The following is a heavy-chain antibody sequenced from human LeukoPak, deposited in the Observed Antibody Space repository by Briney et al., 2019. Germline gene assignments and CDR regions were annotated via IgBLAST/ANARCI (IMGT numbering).Heavy chain of an antibody. CDR2: IKQDGSDI. Sequence: GGSLRLSCAASGFSFSTYWMSWVRQAPGKGLEWVANIKQDGSDIYYVDSVKGRFIISRDNAKNSLYLQMSSLRAEDTAVYYCTRRGRLHSQSPYWGQGTLVTVSS. J-gene: IGHJ4*02. CDR3: TRRGRLHSQSPY. D-gene: IGHD3-16*01. CDR1: GFSFSTYW. V-gene: IGHV3-7*01.